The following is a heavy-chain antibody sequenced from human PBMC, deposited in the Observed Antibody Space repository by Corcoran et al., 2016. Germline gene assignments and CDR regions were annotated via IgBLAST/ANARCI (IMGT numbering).Heavy chain of an antibody. V-gene: IGHV4-38-2*02. CDR2: IYHSGST. D-gene: IGHD3-10*02. J-gene: IGHJ4*02. Sequence: QVQLQESGPGLVKPSETLSLTCTVSGYSISSGYYWGWIRQPPGKGLEWIGSIYHSGSTYFNPSLQSRVTISVDTSKNQFSLKLRCVTAADTAVYYCARGSSGYCYVSDYWGQGSLVTVSS. CDR1: GYSISSGYY. CDR3: ARGSSGYCYVSDY.